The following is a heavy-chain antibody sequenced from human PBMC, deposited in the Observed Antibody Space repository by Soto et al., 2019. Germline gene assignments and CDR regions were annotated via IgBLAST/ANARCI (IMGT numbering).Heavy chain of an antibody. Sequence: GGSLRLSCAASGFTFSSYWMSWVRQAPGKGLEWVANIKQDGSEKYYVDSVKGRFTISRDNAKNSLYLQMNSLRAEDTAVYYCARSGVVVPAAIPSRLYYYYYGMDVWGQGTTVTVSS. J-gene: IGHJ6*02. D-gene: IGHD2-2*02. CDR2: IKQDGSEK. CDR3: ARSGVVVPAAIPSRLYYYYYGMDV. V-gene: IGHV3-7*01. CDR1: GFTFSSYW.